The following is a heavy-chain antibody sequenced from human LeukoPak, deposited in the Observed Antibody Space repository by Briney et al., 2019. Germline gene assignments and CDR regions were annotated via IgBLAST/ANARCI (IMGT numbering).Heavy chain of an antibody. CDR3: ARDRDGLT. D-gene: IGHD5-24*01. V-gene: IGHV3-74*01. CDR2: INTDGSIT. CDR1: GFTFDEYG. J-gene: IGHJ4*02. Sequence: QPGGSLRLSCAVSGFTFDEYGMDWVRQAPGKGLVWLSRINTDGSITTYADSVKGRFTVSRDNAKNTLYLQMSSLRAEDTAVYYCARDRDGLTWGQGTLVTVSS.